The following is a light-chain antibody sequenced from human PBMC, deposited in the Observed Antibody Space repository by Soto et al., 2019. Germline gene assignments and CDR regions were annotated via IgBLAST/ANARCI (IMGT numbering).Light chain of an antibody. V-gene: IGLV2-8*01. CDR2: EVS. J-gene: IGLJ3*02. CDR3: SSYAGSNNWV. Sequence: QSVLTQPPSASGSPGQSVTISCTGTSSDVGAYNYVSWYQQHPGKAPKLMIYEVSKRPSGVPDRFSGSKSGNTASLTVSGLQAEDEADYYCSSYAGSNNWVFGGGTKVTVL. CDR1: SSDVGAYNY.